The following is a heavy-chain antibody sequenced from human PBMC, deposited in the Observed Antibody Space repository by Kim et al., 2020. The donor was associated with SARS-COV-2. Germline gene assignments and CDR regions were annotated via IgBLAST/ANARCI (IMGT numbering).Heavy chain of an antibody. CDR3: SRSGSGSYFNCFDP. J-gene: IGHJ5*02. CDR2: ISYDGSNK. V-gene: IGHV3-30-3*01. CDR1: GFTFSSYA. Sequence: GGSLRLSCAASGFTFSSYAMHWVRQAPGKGLEWVAVISYDGSNKYYADSVKGRFTISRDNSKNTLYLQMNSLRAEDTAVYYCSRSGSGSYFNCFDPWGQG. D-gene: IGHD3-10*01.